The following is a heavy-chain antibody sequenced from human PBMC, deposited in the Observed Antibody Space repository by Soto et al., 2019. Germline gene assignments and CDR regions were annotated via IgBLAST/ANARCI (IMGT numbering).Heavy chain of an antibody. CDR2: IYYSGST. D-gene: IGHD3-3*01. Sequence: QVQLQESGPGLVKPSETLSLTCTVSGGSIGSYYWNWIRQPPGKGLEWIGYIYYSGSTNYNPSLKSRXTIAGDTSKNQFSLKLSSVTAADTAVYYCARDGGFYYGMDVWGQGTTVTVSS. J-gene: IGHJ6*02. CDR3: ARDGGFYYGMDV. V-gene: IGHV4-59*01. CDR1: GGSIGSYY.